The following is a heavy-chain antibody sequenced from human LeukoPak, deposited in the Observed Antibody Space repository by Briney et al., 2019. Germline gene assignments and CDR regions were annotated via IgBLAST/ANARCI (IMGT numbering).Heavy chain of an antibody. J-gene: IGHJ3*02. CDR3: ARGGRGYSYGYHSSGAFDI. V-gene: IGHV3-53*01. Sequence: PGGSLRLSCAASGFTVSSNYMSWVRQAPGKGLEWVSVIYSGGSTYYADSVKGRFTISRDNSKNTLYLQMNSLRAEDTAVYYCARGGRGYSYGYHSSGAFDIWGQGTMVTVSS. CDR1: GFTVSSNY. D-gene: IGHD5-18*01. CDR2: IYSGGST.